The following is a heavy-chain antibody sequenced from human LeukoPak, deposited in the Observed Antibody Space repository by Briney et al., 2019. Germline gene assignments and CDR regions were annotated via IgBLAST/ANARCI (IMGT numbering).Heavy chain of an antibody. CDR3: ARLNSLTAVDTAMAILDY. J-gene: IGHJ4*02. Sequence: SDTLSLTCTVSGGSISSYYWSWIRQPPGKGLEWIGYNYYSGSTNYNPSLKSRVTISVDTSKNQFSLKLSSVTAADTAVYYCARLNSLTAVDTAMAILDYWGQGTLVTVSS. CDR2: NYYSGST. CDR1: GGSISSYY. D-gene: IGHD5-18*01. V-gene: IGHV4-59*08.